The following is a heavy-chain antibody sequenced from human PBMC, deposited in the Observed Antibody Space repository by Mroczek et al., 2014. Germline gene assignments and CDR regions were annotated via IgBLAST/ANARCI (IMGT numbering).Heavy chain of an antibody. CDR2: ISWNSGSI. CDR3: AKQALVTATYYYYGMDV. J-gene: IGHJ6*02. V-gene: IGHV3-9*01. Sequence: LVQSGGGLVQPGRSLRLSCAASGFTFDDYAMHWVRQAPGKGLEWVSGISWNSGSIGYADSVKGRFTISRDNAKNSLYLQMNSLRAEDTALYYCAKQALVTATYYYYGMDVWGQGTTVTVSS. D-gene: IGHD2-21*02. CDR1: GFTFDDYA.